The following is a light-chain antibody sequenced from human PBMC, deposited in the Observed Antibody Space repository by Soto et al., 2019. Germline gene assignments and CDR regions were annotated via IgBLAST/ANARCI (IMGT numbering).Light chain of an antibody. J-gene: IGKJ1*01. V-gene: IGKV3-11*01. Sequence: IVLTQSPATLSLSPGERATLSCRASHSVSTSLAWYQQKPGQPPRLLISDASDRATGIPARFSGGGSGTDFNITISSLEPEDSAVYYCQQRSNWPLGTFGQGTKVDIK. CDR3: QQRSNWPLGT. CDR1: HSVSTS. CDR2: DAS.